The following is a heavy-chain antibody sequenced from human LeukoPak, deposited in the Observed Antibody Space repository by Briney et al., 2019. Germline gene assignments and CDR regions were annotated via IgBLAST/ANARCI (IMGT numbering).Heavy chain of an antibody. CDR1: GFTFSSYS. D-gene: IGHD2-2*01. CDR3: VRGVPVVPGIDF. V-gene: IGHV3-21*01. J-gene: IGHJ4*02. Sequence: PGGSLRPSCAASGFTFSSYSMNWVRQAPGKGLEWVSSISSSSSYIYYADSVKGRFTISRDNAKNTLFLQMNSLRAEDTAVYYCVRGVPVVPGIDFWGQGALVTVSS. CDR2: ISSSSSYI.